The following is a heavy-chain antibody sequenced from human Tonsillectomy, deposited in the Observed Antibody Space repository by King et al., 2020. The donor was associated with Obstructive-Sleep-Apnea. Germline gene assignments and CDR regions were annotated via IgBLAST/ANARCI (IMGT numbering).Heavy chain of an antibody. CDR2: SSAYNGNT. Sequence: VQLVQSGAEVKEPGASVKVSCKASGYTFSDYGISWVLQAPGQGLEWMGGSSAYNGNTNYAQKFQDRVTLTTDTSTSTAYMELRSLRSDDTAVYYCGRDRSQLLNYWGQGTLVTVSS. CDR1: GYTFSDYG. D-gene: IGHD2-2*01. CDR3: GRDRSQLLNY. J-gene: IGHJ4*02. V-gene: IGHV1-18*04.